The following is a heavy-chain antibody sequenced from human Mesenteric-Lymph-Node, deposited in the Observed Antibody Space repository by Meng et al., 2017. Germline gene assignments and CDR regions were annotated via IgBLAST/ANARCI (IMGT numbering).Heavy chain of an antibody. V-gene: IGHV3-73*01. CDR3: GSGNYFDY. CDR1: GFTFSGSA. D-gene: IGHD1-26*01. J-gene: IGHJ4*02. Sequence: EVQLVDSGGGVVQPGGYRKLSCAASGFTFSGSAMHWVRQASGKGLEWVGRVRDKANNYATSYAESVKGRFTISRDDSRNTAYLQMDSLKTEDTAVYYCGSGNYFDYWGQGTLVTVSS. CDR2: VRDKANNYAT.